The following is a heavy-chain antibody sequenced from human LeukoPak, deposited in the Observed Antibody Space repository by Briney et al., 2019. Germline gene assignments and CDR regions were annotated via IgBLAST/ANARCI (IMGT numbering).Heavy chain of an antibody. Sequence: PSGTLSLTCAVSGGSISRTNWWSWVRQPPGEGLEWIGEIYHSGSSNYNPSLKSRLTMSVDTSKNQFSLNLRSVTAADTALYYCARETHNDKRRYADYWGQGTLVTVSS. CDR2: IYHSGSS. D-gene: IGHD3-9*01. CDR3: ARETHNDKRRYADY. CDR1: GGSISRTNW. J-gene: IGHJ4*02. V-gene: IGHV4-4*02.